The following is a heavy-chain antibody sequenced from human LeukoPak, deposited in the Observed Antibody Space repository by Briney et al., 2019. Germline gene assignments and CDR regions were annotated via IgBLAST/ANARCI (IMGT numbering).Heavy chain of an antibody. D-gene: IGHD5-12*01. J-gene: IGHJ6*02. CDR3: ARELPSGYGPGGMDV. CDR2: MSGSGGST. CDR1: GFTFSSYA. Sequence: SGGSLRLSCAASGFTFSSYAMSWVRQAPGKGLEWVSVMSGSGGSTYQADSVKGRFTISRDNSKNTLYLQMNSLRAEDTAVYYCARELPSGYGPGGMDVWGQGTTVTVSS. V-gene: IGHV3-23*01.